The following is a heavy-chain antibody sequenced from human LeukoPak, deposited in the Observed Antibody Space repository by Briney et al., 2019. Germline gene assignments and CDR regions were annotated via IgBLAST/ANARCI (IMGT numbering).Heavy chain of an antibody. D-gene: IGHD2-2*01. CDR2: IYYSGST. CDR1: GGSISSYY. Sequence: SETLSLTCTVSGGSISSYYWSWIRQPLGKGLEWIGYIYYSGSTNYNPSLKSRVTISVDTSKNQFSLKLSSVTAADTAVYYCARVGYCSSTSCYHYYMDVWGKGTTVTVSS. V-gene: IGHV4-59*01. CDR3: ARVGYCSSTSCYHYYMDV. J-gene: IGHJ6*03.